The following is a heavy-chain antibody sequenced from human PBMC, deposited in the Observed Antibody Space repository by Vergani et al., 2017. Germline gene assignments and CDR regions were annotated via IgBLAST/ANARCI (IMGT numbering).Heavy chain of an antibody. Sequence: QVQLQQWGAGLLKPSETLSLTCAVYGGSFSGYYWSWIRQPPGKGLEWIGEINHSGSTNYNPSLKSRVTISVDTSKNQFSLKLSSVTAADTAVYYCARGAIVVVPAAMEGNYYYYMDVWGKGNPGHRLL. D-gene: IGHD2-2*01. V-gene: IGHV4-34*01. CDR3: ARGAIVVVPAAMEGNYYYYMDV. J-gene: IGHJ6*03. CDR2: INHSGST. CDR1: GGSFSGYY.